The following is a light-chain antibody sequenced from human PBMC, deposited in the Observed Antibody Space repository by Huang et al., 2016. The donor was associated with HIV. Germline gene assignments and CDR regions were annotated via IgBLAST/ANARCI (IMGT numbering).Light chain of an antibody. CDR2: LGS. Sequence: DIVMTQSPLSLPVTPGEPASISCRSSQSLLHSNGYNYLYWYLQKPGQSPQLLIYLGSNRDSGVPDRFSGSGSGTDFTLKISRVEAEDVGVYYCMQALQTPPTFGQGTKVEIK. V-gene: IGKV2-28*01. CDR1: QSLLHSNGYNY. J-gene: IGKJ1*01. CDR3: MQALQTPPT.